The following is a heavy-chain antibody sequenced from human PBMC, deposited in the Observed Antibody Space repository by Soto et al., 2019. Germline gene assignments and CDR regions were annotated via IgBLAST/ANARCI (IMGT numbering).Heavy chain of an antibody. CDR1: GYSISRGYY. D-gene: IGHD4-17*01. J-gene: IGHJ4*02. Sequence: PSETLSLTCAVSGYSISRGYYWGWIRQPPGKGLEWIGSCYYSGGTSDNPSLRSRVTISVDTSRNQLSLQLSFVIAADTAVYYCAGDYGTIQNYFDYWGQGTLVTVSS. CDR3: AGDYGTIQNYFDY. V-gene: IGHV4-38-2*01. CDR2: CYYSGGT.